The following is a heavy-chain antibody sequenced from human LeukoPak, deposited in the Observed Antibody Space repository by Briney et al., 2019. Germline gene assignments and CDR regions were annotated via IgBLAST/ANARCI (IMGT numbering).Heavy chain of an antibody. D-gene: IGHD4-17*01. J-gene: IGHJ4*02. CDR3: ARVAVGYGDLTFDY. CDR1: GGSISSSSYY. V-gene: IGHV4-39*07. CDR2: IYYSGST. Sequence: PSETLSLTCTVSGGSISSSSYYWGWIRQPPGKGLEWIGSIYYSGSTYYNPSLKSRVTISVDTSKNQFSLKLSSVTAADTAVYYCARVAVGYGDLTFDYWAREPWSPSPQ.